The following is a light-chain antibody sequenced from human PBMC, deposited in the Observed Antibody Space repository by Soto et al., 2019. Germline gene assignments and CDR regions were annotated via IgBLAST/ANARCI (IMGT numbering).Light chain of an antibody. CDR2: HAS. CDR3: QQYMSYS. Sequence: DIEMTQSPSSLSASVGDRVTVSCRASQNIGTYLNWYQQKSGKAPKLLIYHASTLESGVPSRFSGSGSGTEFTLTISSLQPDDFATYYCQQYMSYSFGQGTKVDIK. V-gene: IGKV1-5*01. CDR1: QNIGTY. J-gene: IGKJ1*01.